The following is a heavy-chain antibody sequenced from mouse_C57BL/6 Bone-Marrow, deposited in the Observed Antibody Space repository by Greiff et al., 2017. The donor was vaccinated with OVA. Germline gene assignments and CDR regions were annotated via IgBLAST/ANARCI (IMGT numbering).Heavy chain of an antibody. Sequence: VQLVESGPGLVKPSQSLSLTCSVTGYSLPSGYYWNWIRQFPGNKREWLGYISYDCSNKYNPSLKNRISITRDTSKNQFFLKLNSVTTEDTATYYCARGAGYYFDYWGQGTTLTVSS. V-gene: IGHV3-6*01. CDR3: ARGAGYYFDY. CDR2: ISYDCSN. CDR1: GYSLPSGYY. J-gene: IGHJ2*01.